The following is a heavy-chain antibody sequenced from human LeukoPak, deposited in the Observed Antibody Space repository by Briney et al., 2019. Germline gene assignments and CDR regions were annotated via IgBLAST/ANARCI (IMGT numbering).Heavy chain of an antibody. CDR1: GFTFSSYA. CDR3: ARGSYTVTTFVHY. D-gene: IGHD4-17*01. CDR2: ISYDGSNK. J-gene: IGHJ4*02. V-gene: IGHV3-30-3*01. Sequence: GGSLRLSCAASGFTFSSYAMHWVRQAPGMGLEWVAVISYDGSNKYYTDSVKGRFTISRDNSKNTLYLQMNSLRAEDTAVYYCARGSYTVTTFVHYWGQGTLVTVSS.